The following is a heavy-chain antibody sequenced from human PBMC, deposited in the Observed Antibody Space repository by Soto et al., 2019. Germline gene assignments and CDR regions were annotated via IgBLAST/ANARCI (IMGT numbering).Heavy chain of an antibody. Sequence: VVGGTSVDRGYYRSMKRQNPGKGLEWIGYIYYSGSTYYNPSLKSRVTISVDTSKNQFSLKLSSVTAADTAVYYCASGYCSSTSCSDHYYYYGMDVCGQPTMV. CDR2: IYYSGST. D-gene: IGHD2-2*03. V-gene: IGHV4-31*02. CDR3: ASGYCSSTSCSDHYYYYGMDV. CDR1: GGTSVDRGYY. J-gene: IGHJ6*01.